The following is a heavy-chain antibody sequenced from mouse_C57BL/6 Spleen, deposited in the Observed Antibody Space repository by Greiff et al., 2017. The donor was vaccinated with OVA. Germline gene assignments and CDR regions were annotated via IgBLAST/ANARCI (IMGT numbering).Heavy chain of an antibody. J-gene: IGHJ4*01. CDR2: IYPGSGST. CDR1: GYTFTSYW. V-gene: IGHV1-55*01. D-gene: IGHD1-1*01. CDR3: AREEDYYGSRGAMDY. Sequence: VQLQQPGAELVKPGASVKMSCKASGYTFTSYWITWVKQRPGQGLEWIGDIYPGSGSTNYNEKFKSKATLTVDTSSSTAYMQLSSLTSEDSAVYYCAREEDYYGSRGAMDYWGQGTSVTVSS.